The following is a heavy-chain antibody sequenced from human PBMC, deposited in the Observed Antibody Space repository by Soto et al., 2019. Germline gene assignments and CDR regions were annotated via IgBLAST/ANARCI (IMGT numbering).Heavy chain of an antibody. CDR2: IYYSGST. D-gene: IGHD6-13*01. CDR1: GGSISSYY. J-gene: IGHJ6*02. V-gene: IGHV4-59*01. CDR3: ARDKVSYSSSWRYYYYYGMDV. Sequence: SETLSLTCTVSGGSISSYYWSWIRQPPGKGLEWIGYIYYSGSTNYNPSLKSRVTISVDTSKNQFSLKLSSVTAADTAVYYCARDKVSYSSSWRYYYYYGMDVWGQGTTVNVSS.